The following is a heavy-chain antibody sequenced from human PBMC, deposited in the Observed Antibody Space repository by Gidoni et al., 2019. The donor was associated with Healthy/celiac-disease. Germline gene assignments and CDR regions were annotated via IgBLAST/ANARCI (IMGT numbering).Heavy chain of an antibody. Sequence: EVQLLESGGGLVQPGGSLRLSCAASGFTFRSYAMSWVRQAPGKGLGWVSAISGSGGSTYYADSVKGRFTISRDNSKNTLYLQMNSLRAEDTAVYYCAKVTGPAPDYGMDVWGQGTTVTVSS. J-gene: IGHJ6*02. CDR2: ISGSGGST. V-gene: IGHV3-23*01. D-gene: IGHD2-2*01. CDR1: GFTFRSYA. CDR3: AKVTGPAPDYGMDV.